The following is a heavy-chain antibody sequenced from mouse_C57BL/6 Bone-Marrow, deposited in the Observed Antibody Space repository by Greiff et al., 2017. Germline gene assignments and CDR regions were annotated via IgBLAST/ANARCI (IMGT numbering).Heavy chain of an antibody. CDR3: ARRGNYFDY. J-gene: IGHJ2*01. CDR2: IYPGNGNT. Sequence: QVQLKESGAELVRPGASVKLSCKASGYTFTDYYINWVKQRPGQGLEWIARIYPGNGNTYYNEKFKGKATLTAEKSSSTAYMQLSSLTSEDSAVYFCARRGNYFDYWGQGTTLTVSS. CDR1: GYTFTDYY. V-gene: IGHV1-76*01.